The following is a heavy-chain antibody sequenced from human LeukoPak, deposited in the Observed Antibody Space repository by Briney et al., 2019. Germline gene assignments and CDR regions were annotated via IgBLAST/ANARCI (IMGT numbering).Heavy chain of an antibody. CDR2: ISSSSSYI. V-gene: IGHV3-21*01. J-gene: IGHJ4*02. Sequence: GRSLRLSCAASGFTFSSYSMNWVRQAPGKGLEWVSSISSSSSYIYYADSVKGRFTISRDNAKNSLYLQMNSLRAEDTAVYYCARSRSKYYYDSSGYYYLFDYWGQGTLVTVSS. CDR3: ARSRSKYYYDSSGYYYLFDY. CDR1: GFTFSSYS. D-gene: IGHD3-22*01.